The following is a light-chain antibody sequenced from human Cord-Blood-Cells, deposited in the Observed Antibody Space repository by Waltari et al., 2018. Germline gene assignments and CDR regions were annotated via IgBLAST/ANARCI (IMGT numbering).Light chain of an antibody. V-gene: IGLV1-40*01. CDR2: GNS. Sequence: QSVLTQPPSVSGAPGQRVTISCTGSSSNIGAGYDVHWYQQLPGTAPKLLIYGNSNRPSGVPDRFSGSKSGTSASLAVTGLQAEDEADYYCQSHDSSLSGPLFGGGTKLTVL. CDR1: SSNIGAGYD. J-gene: IGLJ2*01. CDR3: QSHDSSLSGPL.